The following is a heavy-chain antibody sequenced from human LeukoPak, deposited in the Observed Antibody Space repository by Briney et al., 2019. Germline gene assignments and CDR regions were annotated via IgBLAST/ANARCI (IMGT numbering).Heavy chain of an antibody. CDR2: IYYSGST. D-gene: IGHD1-26*01. CDR1: GGSISHYY. V-gene: IGHV4-59*01. J-gene: IGHJ4*02. CDR3: ARFLGELGFDY. Sequence: SETLSLTCTVSGGSISHYYWSWIRQPPGKGLEWIGYIYYSGSTDYNPSLKNRVTISLDTSKNQFSLKLSSVTAADTAVYYCARFLGELGFDYWGQGTLVTVSS.